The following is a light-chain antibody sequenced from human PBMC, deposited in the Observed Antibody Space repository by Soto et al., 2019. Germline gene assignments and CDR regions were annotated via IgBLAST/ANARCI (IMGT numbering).Light chain of an antibody. CDR3: QQYKNWPLT. CDR2: GAS. J-gene: IGKJ4*01. V-gene: IGKV3-15*01. Sequence: EIVMTQSPATLSVSPGERATLSCTASQSVSSNLAWYQKKSGQAPRLLIFGASTRATGIPARFGGSGSGTEFTLTISSLQSEDFAVYYCQQYKNWPLTFGGGTKVEIK. CDR1: QSVSSN.